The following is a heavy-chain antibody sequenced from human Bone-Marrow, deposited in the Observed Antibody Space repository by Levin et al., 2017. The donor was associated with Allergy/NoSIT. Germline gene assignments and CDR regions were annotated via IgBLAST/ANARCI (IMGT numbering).Heavy chain of an antibody. J-gene: IGHJ6*02. CDR1: GLTFSDYY. Sequence: GGSLRLSCAASGLTFSDYYMSWIRQAPRKGLEWVSYISSTGRAIYYAHSVKGRFTISRDNAKNSLYLQMNSLRAEDTAVYYCTSGVAQYYGMDVWGQGTTVTVSS. CDR2: ISSTGRAI. CDR3: TSGVAQYYGMDV. V-gene: IGHV3-11*01. D-gene: IGHD2-8*01.